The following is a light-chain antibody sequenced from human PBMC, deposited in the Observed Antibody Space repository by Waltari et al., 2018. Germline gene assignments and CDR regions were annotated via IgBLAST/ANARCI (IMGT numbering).Light chain of an antibody. CDR3: QQRSNWPPLT. CDR2: DES. CDR1: QSVSNY. Sequence: IVLTQSPATLSLSPVERGTLSCRASQSVSNYLDWYQQKPGQAPRLLIHDESKRATGIPARFSGSGSGTDFTLTISSLESEDFAVYYCQQRSNWPPLTFGGGTKVEIK. V-gene: IGKV3-11*01. J-gene: IGKJ4*01.